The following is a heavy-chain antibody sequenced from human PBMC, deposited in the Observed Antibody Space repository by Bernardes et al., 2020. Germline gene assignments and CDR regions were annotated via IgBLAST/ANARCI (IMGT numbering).Heavy chain of an antibody. Sequence: GGSLRLSCAASGFTFSSYSMNWVRQAPGKGLEWVSYISSSSSTIYYADSVKGRFTISRDNAKNSLYLQMNSLRDEDTAVYYCARVAIFGVDSFNWFDPWGQGTLVTVSS. V-gene: IGHV3-48*02. CDR2: ISSSSSTI. J-gene: IGHJ5*02. D-gene: IGHD3-3*01. CDR1: GFTFSSYS. CDR3: ARVAIFGVDSFNWFDP.